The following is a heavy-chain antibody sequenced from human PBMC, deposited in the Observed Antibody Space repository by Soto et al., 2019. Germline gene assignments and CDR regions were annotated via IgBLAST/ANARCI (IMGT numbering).Heavy chain of an antibody. Sequence: PSETLSLTCTVSGGSIYRSGYYWGWIRQPPGRGLEGIGNIDYNGVTYSNASLKSRGTITRDTSKNQFYMKLTSVTAADTALYYCGKVLVGATAHTDSDSWGPGTLVTVSS. CDR1: GGSIYRSGYY. CDR3: GKVLVGATAHTDSDS. J-gene: IGHJ4*02. D-gene: IGHD2-15*01. CDR2: IDYNGVT. V-gene: IGHV4-39*01.